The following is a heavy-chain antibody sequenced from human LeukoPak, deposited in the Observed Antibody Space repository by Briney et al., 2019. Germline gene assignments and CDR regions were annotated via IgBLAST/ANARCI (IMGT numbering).Heavy chain of an antibody. CDR2: ISKDGSKK. Sequence: PGRSLRLSCAAARFTFNNFAMHWVRQAPEKGVEGGAVISKDGSKKYYVESVKGRFTISRENSKNTLYLQMNSLRAQDTAVYYCARDNVRSLGYYYYYGMDVWGQGTTVTVSS. CDR1: RFTFNNFA. J-gene: IGHJ6*02. V-gene: IGHV3-30-3*01. D-gene: IGHD3-10*02. CDR3: ARDNVRSLGYYYYYGMDV.